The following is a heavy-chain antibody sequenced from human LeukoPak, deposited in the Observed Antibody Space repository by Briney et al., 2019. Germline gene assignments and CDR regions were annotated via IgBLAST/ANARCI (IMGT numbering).Heavy chain of an antibody. V-gene: IGHV3-7*05. D-gene: IGHD3-22*01. J-gene: IGHJ4*02. CDR1: GFTFSSFW. CDR2: IKQDGSEK. Sequence: GGSLRLSFAASGFTFSSFWMSWVRQAPGKGLEWVANIKQDGSEKYFVDSVKGRFTISRDNAKNSLYLQMNSLRAEDTAVYYCASFRFFDSSGYRNWGQGVLVTVSS. CDR3: ASFRFFDSSGYRN.